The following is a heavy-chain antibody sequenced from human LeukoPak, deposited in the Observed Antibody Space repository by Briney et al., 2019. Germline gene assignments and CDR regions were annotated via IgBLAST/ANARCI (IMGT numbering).Heavy chain of an antibody. CDR1: GFTFSSYG. D-gene: IGHD1-26*01. J-gene: IGHJ4*02. Sequence: GGSLRLSCAASGFTFSSYGMHWVRQAPGKGLEWVAFIRYDGDIKYYADSVKGRFTISRDNSKNMLYLQMNSLTAEDTAVYYCVAYGSGSYHPDYWGQGTLVTVSS. CDR3: VAYGSGSYHPDY. V-gene: IGHV3-30*02. CDR2: IRYDGDIK.